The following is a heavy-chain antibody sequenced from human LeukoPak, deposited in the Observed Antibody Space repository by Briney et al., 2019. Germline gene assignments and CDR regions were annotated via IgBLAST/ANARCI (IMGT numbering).Heavy chain of an antibody. V-gene: IGHV1-18*01. Sequence: ASVKVSCKASGYTFTSYGISWVRQAPGQGLEWMGWISAYNGNTNYAQKFQGRVTMTTDTSASTAYMELRSLRSDDTAVNYCARDSHYYDRSRYPDYWGQGTLVTVSS. CDR2: ISAYNGNT. CDR3: ARDSHYYDRSRYPDY. D-gene: IGHD3-22*01. J-gene: IGHJ4*02. CDR1: GYTFTSYG.